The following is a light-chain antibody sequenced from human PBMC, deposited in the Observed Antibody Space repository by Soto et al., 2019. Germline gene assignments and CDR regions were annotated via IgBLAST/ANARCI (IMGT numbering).Light chain of an antibody. CDR1: NSDIGGYNF. CDR2: EAS. CDR3: CSYAGDSTGV. J-gene: IGLJ3*02. Sequence: QSVLTQPASVSGSPGQSITISCTGTNSDIGGYNFVSWYQQHPGRAPKLIIYEASKWPSGVSNRFSGSKSANSASLTISGLQADDEADYYGCSYAGDSTGVFGGGTQLTVL. V-gene: IGLV2-23*01.